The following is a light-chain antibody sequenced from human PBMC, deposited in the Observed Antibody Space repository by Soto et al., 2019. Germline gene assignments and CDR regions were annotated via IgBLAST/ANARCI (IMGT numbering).Light chain of an antibody. Sequence: DIQMTQSPSTLSASVGDRVTITCRASQTITNYLNWYQQQSGKAHKLLIYDAYSLESGVQSRFSGSGSGTEFTLTISSLQPDDFATYYCQHYNSYSEAFGQGTKVDIK. CDR2: DAY. V-gene: IGKV1-5*01. J-gene: IGKJ1*01. CDR3: QHYNSYSEA. CDR1: QTITNY.